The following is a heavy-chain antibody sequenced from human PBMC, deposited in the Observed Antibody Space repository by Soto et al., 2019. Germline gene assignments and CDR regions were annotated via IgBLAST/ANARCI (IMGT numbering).Heavy chain of an antibody. CDR1: VGSFGSSSYT. CDR3: ARRGSGLTFDY. CDR2: IYFSGST. J-gene: IGHJ4*02. V-gene: IGHV4-39*01. D-gene: IGHD6-19*01. Sequence: QLQLQESGPGLLKPSETLSLTCTVSVGSFGSSSYTWGWIGRPPGKGLEGIGSIYFSGSTSTNPSLKSRVTISVDTSKNQFSLKLSSVTAADTAVFYCARRGSGLTFDYWGQGTLVTVSS.